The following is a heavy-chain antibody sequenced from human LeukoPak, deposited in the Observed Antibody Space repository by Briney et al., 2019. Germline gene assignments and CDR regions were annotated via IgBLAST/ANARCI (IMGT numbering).Heavy chain of an antibody. CDR3: ATISEVATPPYYYYYGMDV. J-gene: IGHJ6*02. V-gene: IGHV1-24*01. D-gene: IGHD5-12*01. Sequence: PEASVKVSCKVSGYTLTELSMHWVRQAPGKGLEWMGGFDPEDGETIYAQKFQGRVTMTEDTSTDTAYMELSSLRSEDTAVHYCATISEVATPPYYYYYGMDVWGQGTTVTVSS. CDR2: FDPEDGET. CDR1: GYTLTELS.